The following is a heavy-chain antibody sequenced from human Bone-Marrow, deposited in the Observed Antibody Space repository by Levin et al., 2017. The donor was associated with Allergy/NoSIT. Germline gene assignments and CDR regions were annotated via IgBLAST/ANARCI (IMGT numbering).Heavy chain of an antibody. D-gene: IGHD2-2*01. CDR3: AREFATDCSSTSCYLLY. J-gene: IGHJ4*02. CDR1: GFTFSSYS. V-gene: IGHV3-21*01. CDR2: ISSSSSYI. Sequence: PGGSLRLSCAASGFTFSSYSMNWVRQAPGKGLEWVSSISSSSSYIYYADSVKGRFTISRDNAKNLLYLQMNSLRAEDTAVYYCAREFATDCSSTSCYLLYWGQGTLVTVSS.